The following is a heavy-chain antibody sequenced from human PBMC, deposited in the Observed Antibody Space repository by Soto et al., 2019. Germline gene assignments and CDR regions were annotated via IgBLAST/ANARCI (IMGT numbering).Heavy chain of an antibody. CDR1: GYSFTSYW. CDR3: ARVDTAMGTRAYFDY. J-gene: IGHJ4*02. D-gene: IGHD5-18*01. CDR2: IYPGDSDT. Sequence: GESLKISCKGSGYSFTSYWIGWVCQMPGKGLEWMGIIYPGDSDTRYSPSFQGQVTISADKSISTAYLQWSSLKASDTAMYYCARVDTAMGTRAYFDYWSQGTLVTVSS. V-gene: IGHV5-51*01.